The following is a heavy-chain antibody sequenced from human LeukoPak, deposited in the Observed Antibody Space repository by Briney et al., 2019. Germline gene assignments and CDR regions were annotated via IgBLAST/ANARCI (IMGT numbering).Heavy chain of an antibody. CDR1: GGSISSYY. J-gene: IGHJ4*02. CDR2: IYTSGST. Sequence: SETLSLTCTVSGGSISSYYWSWIRQPAGKGLEWIGRIYTSGSTSYNPSLKGRVTISINTSKNQFSLKLSSVTAADTAVYYCASGLIYDILTGRYYFDYWGQGTLVTVSS. CDR3: ASGLIYDILTGRYYFDY. V-gene: IGHV4-4*07. D-gene: IGHD3-9*01.